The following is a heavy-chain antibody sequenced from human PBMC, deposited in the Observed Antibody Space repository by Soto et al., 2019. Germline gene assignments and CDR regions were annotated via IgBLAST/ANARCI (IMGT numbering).Heavy chain of an antibody. CDR2: MNPKSGNT. J-gene: IGHJ4*02. D-gene: IGHD6-13*01. CDR3: AREHSSSWLDY. V-gene: IGHV1-8*01. CDR1: GYTFTSYD. Sequence: QVQLVQSGAEVKKPGASVKVSCKASGYTFTSYDINWVRQATGQGLEWMGWMNPKSGNTVYAKKFQGRVTMTSNTSISTAYMELSSLRSEDTAVYFCAREHSSSWLDYWGQGTRVTVSS.